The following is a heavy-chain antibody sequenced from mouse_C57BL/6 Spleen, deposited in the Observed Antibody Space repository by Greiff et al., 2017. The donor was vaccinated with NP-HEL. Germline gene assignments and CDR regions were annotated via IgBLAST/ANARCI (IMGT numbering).Heavy chain of an antibody. J-gene: IGHJ4*01. D-gene: IGHD1-1*01. Sequence: QVQLQQSGPELVKPGASVKISCTASGYAFSSSWMNWVKQRPGKGLEWIGRIYPGDGDTNYNGKFKGKATLTADKSSSTAYMQLSSLTSEDSAVYFCALPTVVAEAMDYWGQGTSVTVSS. CDR1: GYAFSSSW. CDR3: ALPTVVAEAMDY. V-gene: IGHV1-82*01. CDR2: IYPGDGDT.